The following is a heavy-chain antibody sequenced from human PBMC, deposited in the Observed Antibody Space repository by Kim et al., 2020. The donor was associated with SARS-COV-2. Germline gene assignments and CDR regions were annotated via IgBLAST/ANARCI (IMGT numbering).Heavy chain of an antibody. V-gene: IGHV3-33*05. CDR3: ARNKAPYQTRDYFDY. Sequence: GGSLRLSCAASGFTFSSYGMHWVRQAPGKGLEWVAVISYDGSNKYYADSVKGRFTISRDNSKNTLYLQMNSLRAEDTAVYYCARNKAPYQTRDYFDYWGQGTLVTVSS. CDR2: ISYDGSNK. J-gene: IGHJ4*02. CDR1: GFTFSSYG. D-gene: IGHD3-16*01.